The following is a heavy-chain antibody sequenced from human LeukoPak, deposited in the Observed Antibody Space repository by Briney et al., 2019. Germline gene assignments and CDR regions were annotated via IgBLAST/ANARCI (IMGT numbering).Heavy chain of an antibody. V-gene: IGHV4-59*01. J-gene: IGHJ5*02. CDR3: ARAPDAVTGPWRLFDP. CDR1: GGSISSYY. D-gene: IGHD6-19*01. CDR2: IYYSGST. Sequence: SETLSLTCTVSGGSISSYYWSWIRQPPGKGLEWIGYIYYSGSTNYNPSLKSRVTISVDTSKNQFSLKLSSVTAADTAVYYCARAPDAVTGPWRLFDPWGQGTLVTVSS.